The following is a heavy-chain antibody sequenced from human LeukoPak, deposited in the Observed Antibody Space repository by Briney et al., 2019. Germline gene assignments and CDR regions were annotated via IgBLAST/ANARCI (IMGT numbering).Heavy chain of an antibody. D-gene: IGHD3-10*01. V-gene: IGHV1-2*02. Sequence: ASVKVSRKASGYTFTGFYIHWVRQAPGQGLEWMGWINPNSGGTNYAQKLQGRVTMTRDTSINTAYMELGSLRSDDTAVYYCAREEVSVISDTCCSGLGYWGQGTLVTVSS. J-gene: IGHJ4*02. CDR2: INPNSGGT. CDR1: GYTFTGFY. CDR3: AREEVSVISDTCCSGLGY.